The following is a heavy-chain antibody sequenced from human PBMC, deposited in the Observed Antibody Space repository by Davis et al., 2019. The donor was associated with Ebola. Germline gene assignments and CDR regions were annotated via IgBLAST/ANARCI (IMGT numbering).Heavy chain of an antibody. V-gene: IGHV3-15*01. CDR3: TTLSTVTTMYFDL. CDR2: IKSKTDGGTT. Sequence: GGSLRLSCAASGFTFSSYAMHWVRQAPGKGLEWVGRIKSKTDGGTTDYAAPVKGRFAMSRDDSKNTLYLQMNSLKIEDTAVYYCTTLSTVTTMYFDLWGRGTLVTVSS. CDR1: GFTFSSYA. J-gene: IGHJ2*01. D-gene: IGHD4-17*01.